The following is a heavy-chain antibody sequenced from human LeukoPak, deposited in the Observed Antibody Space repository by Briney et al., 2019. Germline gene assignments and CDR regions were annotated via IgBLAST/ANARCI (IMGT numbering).Heavy chain of an antibody. D-gene: IGHD1-14*01. J-gene: IGHJ5*02. CDR2: ISWDGVNT. Sequence: GGSLRLSCAASGFTFDDYTMHWVRQGPGKGLEWVSLISWDGVNTYYADSVKGRFTISRDNSKNSLFLQMSSLRTEDTALYYCTKGTGKSTLNWFVPWGQGTLVTVSS. CDR3: TKGTGKSTLNWFVP. CDR1: GFTFDDYT. V-gene: IGHV3-43*01.